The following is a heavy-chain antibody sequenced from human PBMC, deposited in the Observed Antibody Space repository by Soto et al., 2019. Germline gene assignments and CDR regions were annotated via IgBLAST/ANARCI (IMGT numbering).Heavy chain of an antibody. CDR2: IYHSGST. J-gene: IGHJ5*02. D-gene: IGHD6-13*01. Sequence: QLQLQESGSGLVKPSQTLSLTCAVSGGSISSGGYSWSWIRQPPGKGLEWIGYIYHSGSTYYNPALKSRVTISVDRSKNQFSLKLSSVTAADTAVYYCAKEVAAAGSFSPWGQGTLVTVSS. CDR1: GGSISSGGYS. CDR3: AKEVAAAGSFSP. V-gene: IGHV4-30-2*01.